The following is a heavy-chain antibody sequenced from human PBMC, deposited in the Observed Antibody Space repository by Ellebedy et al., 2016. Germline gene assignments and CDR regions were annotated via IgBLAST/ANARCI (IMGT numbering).Heavy chain of an antibody. V-gene: IGHV3-33*06. D-gene: IGHD1-26*01. CDR3: AKDQLGATTEPFFDY. J-gene: IGHJ4*02. CDR2: IWYDGNDK. CDR1: GFTFSSYG. Sequence: GESLKISXAASGFTFSSYGMHWVRQAPGKGLEWVAVIWYDGNDKYYADSVKGRFTISRDNSKNTLYLQMNSLRAEDTAVYYCAKDQLGATTEPFFDYWGQGTLVTVSS.